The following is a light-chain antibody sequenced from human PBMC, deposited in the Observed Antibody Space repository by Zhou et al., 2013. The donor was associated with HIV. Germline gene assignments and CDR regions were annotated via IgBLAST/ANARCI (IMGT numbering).Light chain of an antibody. Sequence: DIQMTQSPSSLSASVGDRVTITCRASQDIEYYLHWYQQKPGKAPKLLIYDASFLEEGVPSRFSGRESGTEFNLTITTLQPEDFATYYCLQTYTIPRTFGQGTRVDFK. CDR3: LQTYTIPRT. V-gene: IGKV1-39*01. J-gene: IGKJ1*01. CDR1: QDIEYY. CDR2: DAS.